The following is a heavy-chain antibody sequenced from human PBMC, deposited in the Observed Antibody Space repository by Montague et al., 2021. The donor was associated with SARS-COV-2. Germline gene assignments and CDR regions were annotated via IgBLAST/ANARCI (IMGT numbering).Heavy chain of an antibody. V-gene: IGHV4-59*01. J-gene: IGHJ3*02. Sequence: SETLSLTCTVSGGSISRYYWSWIRQPPGKGLEWIGYTYYSGSTNYNPSLKSRVTISVDTSKNQFSLKLSSVTAADTAVYYCAGGSGWMGNAFDIWGQGTMVTVSS. D-gene: IGHD6-19*01. CDR1: GGSISRYY. CDR2: TYYSGST. CDR3: AGGSGWMGNAFDI.